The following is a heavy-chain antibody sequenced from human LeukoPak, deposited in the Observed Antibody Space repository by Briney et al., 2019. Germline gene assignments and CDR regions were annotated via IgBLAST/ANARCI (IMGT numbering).Heavy chain of an antibody. J-gene: IGHJ3*02. CDR1: IRSINIYY. CDR3: ARGRHCSADICAGGDAFDI. D-gene: IGHD2-15*01. V-gene: IGHV4-4*07. Sequence: SETLSLPCTVSIRSINIYYWSWIRQPAGKGLERLGRIYTRGSTNYNPSLKSRVTMSVVTSRHHFSLKLSSVTAADTAVYYCARGRHCSADICAGGDAFDIWGQGTMVSVSS. CDR2: IYTRGST.